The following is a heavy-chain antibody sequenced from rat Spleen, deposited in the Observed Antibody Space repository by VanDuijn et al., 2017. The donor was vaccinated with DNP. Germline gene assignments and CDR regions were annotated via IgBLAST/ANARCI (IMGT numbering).Heavy chain of an antibody. CDR2: SSPSGSRT. V-gene: IGHV5-27*01. CDR3: TTHDWTS. D-gene: IGHD1-12*01. CDR1: GFTFSNYY. J-gene: IGHJ2*01. Sequence: EVQLVESGGGLVQPGRSLKLSCAASGFTFSNYYMAWVRQAPKKGLEWVAASSPSGSRTYYADSVKGRFTISRDDAKSGLYLQMDSLRSEDTATYYCTTHDWTSWGQGVMVTVSS.